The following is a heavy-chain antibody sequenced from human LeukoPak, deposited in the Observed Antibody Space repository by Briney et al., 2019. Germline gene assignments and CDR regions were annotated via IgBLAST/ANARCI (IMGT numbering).Heavy chain of an antibody. J-gene: IGHJ5*02. Sequence: SETLSLTCAVYGGSFSGYYWSWIRQPPGKGLEWIGEINHSGSTNYNPSLKSRVTISVDTSKNQFSLKLSSVTAADTAVYYCARGVGYCSSTSCYRDWFYPWGQGTWSPSPQ. CDR3: ARGVGYCSSTSCYRDWFYP. CDR1: GGSFSGYY. D-gene: IGHD2-2*01. V-gene: IGHV4-34*01. CDR2: INHSGST.